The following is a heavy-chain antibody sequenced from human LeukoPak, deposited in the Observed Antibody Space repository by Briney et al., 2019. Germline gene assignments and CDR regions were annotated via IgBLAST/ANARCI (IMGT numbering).Heavy chain of an antibody. CDR1: GGSFSGYY. Sequence: SETLSLTCAVYGGSFSGYYWSWIRQPPGKGLEWIGEINHSGSTNYNPSLKSRVTRSVDTSKNQFSLKLSSVTAADTAVYYCARHVLGSSKIDYWGQGTLVTVSS. V-gene: IGHV4-34*01. D-gene: IGHD2-15*01. CDR3: ARHVLGSSKIDY. J-gene: IGHJ4*02. CDR2: INHSGST.